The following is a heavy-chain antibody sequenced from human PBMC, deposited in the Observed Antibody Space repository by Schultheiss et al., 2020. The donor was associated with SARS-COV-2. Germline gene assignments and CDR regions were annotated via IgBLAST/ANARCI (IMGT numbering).Heavy chain of an antibody. Sequence: TLSLTCTVSGGSISSGGYYWSWIRQHPGKGLEWIGYIYYSGSTYYNPSLKSRVTISVDTSKNQFSLKLSSVTAADTAVYYCARSGYSYTTYYYYYGMDVWGQGTTVTVSS. D-gene: IGHD5-18*01. CDR1: GGSISSGGYY. CDR2: IYYSGST. J-gene: IGHJ6*02. CDR3: ARSGYSYTTYYYYYGMDV. V-gene: IGHV4-31*03.